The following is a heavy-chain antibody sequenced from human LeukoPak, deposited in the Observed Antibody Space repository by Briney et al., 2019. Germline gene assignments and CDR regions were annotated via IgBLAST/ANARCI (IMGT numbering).Heavy chain of an antibody. V-gene: IGHV4-39*01. CDR2: IYYSGSI. D-gene: IGHD2-15*01. J-gene: IGHJ4*02. Sequence: SETLSLTCIVSGGSISSSGYYWGWIRQPPGKGLEFIANIYYSGSIYYNPSLKSRVTKSIDTSKNQFSLKLSSVTAADTAVYYCARHFAPAAATHPYYFDYWGQGTLVTVSS. CDR1: GGSISSSGYY. CDR3: ARHFAPAAATHPYYFDY.